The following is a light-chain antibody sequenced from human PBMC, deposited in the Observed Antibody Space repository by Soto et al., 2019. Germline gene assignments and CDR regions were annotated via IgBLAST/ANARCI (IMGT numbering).Light chain of an antibody. V-gene: IGKV3-20*01. CDR3: QHCDSSRLT. CDR1: QSVSNGY. Sequence: EIVLTPSPGTLSLFPGERAPLSCRASQSVSNGYLAWYQQKRGQAPRLLIYGASSRATGIPDRFSGSASGTDFTLTITRLEPEDFAVYFCQHCDSSRLTFGGGTKVEIK. CDR2: GAS. J-gene: IGKJ4*01.